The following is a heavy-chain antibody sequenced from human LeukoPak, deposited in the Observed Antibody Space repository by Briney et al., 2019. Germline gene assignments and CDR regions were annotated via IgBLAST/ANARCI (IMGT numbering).Heavy chain of an antibody. J-gene: IGHJ4*02. CDR1: GFTFSSYS. CDR2: ISSSSSYI. CDR3: ARFWPVGERGLLYDYVWGSYRKGDY. D-gene: IGHD3-16*02. V-gene: IGHV3-21*01. Sequence: GGSLRLSCAASGFTFSSYSMKWVRQAPGKGLEWVSSISSSSSYIYYADSVKGRFAISRDNAKNSLYLQMNSLRAEDTAVYYCARFWPVGERGLLYDYVWGSYRKGDYWGQGTLVTVSS.